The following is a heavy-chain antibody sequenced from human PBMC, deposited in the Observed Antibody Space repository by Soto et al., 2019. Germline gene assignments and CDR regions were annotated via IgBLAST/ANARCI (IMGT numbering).Heavy chain of an antibody. V-gene: IGHV1-69*13. CDR2: IIPIFGTA. CDR3: ARAYCSGGSCYPSGAFDI. D-gene: IGHD2-15*01. J-gene: IGHJ3*02. CDR1: GGTFSSYA. Sequence: ASVKVSCKASGGTFSSYAISWVRQAPGQGLEWMGGIIPIFGTANYAQKFQGRVTITADESTSTAYMELSSLRSEDTAVYYCARAYCSGGSCYPSGAFDIWGQGTMVPVSS.